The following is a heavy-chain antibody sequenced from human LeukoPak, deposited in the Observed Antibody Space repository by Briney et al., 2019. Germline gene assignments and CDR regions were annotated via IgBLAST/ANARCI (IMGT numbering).Heavy chain of an antibody. J-gene: IGHJ4*02. CDR1: GGSFSGYY. CDR2: INHSGST. Sequence: PSETLSLTCAVYGGSFSGYYWSWIRQPPGKGLEWIGEINHSGSTNYNPSLKSRVTISVDTSKNQFSLKLSSVTAADTAVYYCARGRDHYYGSGLYFDYWGQGTLVTVSS. CDR3: ARGRDHYYGSGLYFDY. D-gene: IGHD3-10*01. V-gene: IGHV4-34*01.